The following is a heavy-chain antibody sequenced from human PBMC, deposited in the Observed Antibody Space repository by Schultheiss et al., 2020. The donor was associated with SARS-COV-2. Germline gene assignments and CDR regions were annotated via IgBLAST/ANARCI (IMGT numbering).Heavy chain of an antibody. CDR3: ARERARLGYSYGNFDY. CDR1: GFTFSSYY. V-gene: IGHV3-7*01. Sequence: GGSLRLSCEVSGFTFSSYYMHWVRQAPGKGLEWVANIKQDGSEKYYVDSVKGRFTISRDNAKNSLYLQMNSLRAEDTAVYYCARERARLGYSYGNFDYWGQGTLVTVSS. J-gene: IGHJ4*02. D-gene: IGHD5-18*01. CDR2: IKQDGSEK.